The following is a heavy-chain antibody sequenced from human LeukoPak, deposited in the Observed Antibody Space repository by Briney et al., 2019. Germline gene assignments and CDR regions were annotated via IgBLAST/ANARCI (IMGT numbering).Heavy chain of an antibody. D-gene: IGHD3-9*01. J-gene: IGHJ4*02. CDR3: ARARSLYYDILTGYEYEY. V-gene: IGHV1-69*06. Sequence: SVTVSCKASGGTFSSYAISWVRQAPGQGLEWMGGIITIFGTANYAQMFQGRVTITADKSTRTAYMELSSLRAEETAVYYCARARSLYYDILTGYEYEYCGQGTLVTVSS. CDR1: GGTFSSYA. CDR2: IITIFGTA.